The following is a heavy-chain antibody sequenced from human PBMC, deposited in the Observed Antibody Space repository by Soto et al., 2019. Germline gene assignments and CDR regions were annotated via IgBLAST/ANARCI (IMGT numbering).Heavy chain of an antibody. D-gene: IGHD6-13*01. V-gene: IGHV1-69*13. CDR1: GGTFSSYA. Sequence: ASVKVSCKASGGTFSSYAISWVRQAPGQGLEWMGGIIPIFGTANYAQKFQGRVTITADESTSTAYMELSSLRSEDTAVYYCARDRGIAAAGSSNWFDPWGQGILVNVSS. CDR2: IIPIFGTA. CDR3: ARDRGIAAAGSSNWFDP. J-gene: IGHJ5*02.